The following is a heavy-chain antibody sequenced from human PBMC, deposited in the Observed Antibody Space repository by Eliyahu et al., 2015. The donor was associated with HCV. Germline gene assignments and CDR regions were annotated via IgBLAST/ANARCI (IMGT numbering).Heavy chain of an antibody. D-gene: IGHD6-19*01. J-gene: IGHJ1*01. Sequence: QVQLVESGGGVVQPGRSLRLSCAASGFXFXSYAMHWVRQAPGKGLEWVAVISYDGSNKYYADSVKGRFTISRDNSKNTLYLQMNSLRAEDTAVYYCARDSSGWPKGLEEHWGQGTLVTVSS. CDR2: ISYDGSNK. V-gene: IGHV3-30-3*01. CDR3: ARDSSGWPKGLEEH. CDR1: GFXFXSYA.